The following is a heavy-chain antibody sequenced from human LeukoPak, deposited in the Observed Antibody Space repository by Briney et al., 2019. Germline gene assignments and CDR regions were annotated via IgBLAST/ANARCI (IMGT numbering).Heavy chain of an antibody. CDR2: ISYDGSNK. D-gene: IGHD4-17*01. CDR1: GLTFSSYG. Sequence: PGESLRLSCAASGLTFSSYGMHWVRQAPGKGLEWVAVISYDGSNKYYADSVKGRFTISRDNSKNTLYLQMNSLRAEDTAVYYCAKGDYGDYVGGLVGYWGQGTLVTVSS. J-gene: IGHJ4*02. V-gene: IGHV3-30*18. CDR3: AKGDYGDYVGGLVGY.